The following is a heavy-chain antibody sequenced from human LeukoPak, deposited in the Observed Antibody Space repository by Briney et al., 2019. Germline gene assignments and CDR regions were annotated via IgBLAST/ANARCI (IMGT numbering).Heavy chain of an antibody. CDR1: GYTFTSYG. V-gene: IGHV1-18*01. CDR2: ISAYNGNT. Sequence: VASVKVSCKASGYTFTSYGISWVRQAPGQGLEWMGWISAYNGNTNYAQKLQGRVTMTTDTSTSTAYMELRSLRFDDTAVYYCARDPQYYYDSSGQVASYGMDVWGQGTTVTVSS. J-gene: IGHJ6*02. D-gene: IGHD3-22*01. CDR3: ARDPQYYYDSSGQVASYGMDV.